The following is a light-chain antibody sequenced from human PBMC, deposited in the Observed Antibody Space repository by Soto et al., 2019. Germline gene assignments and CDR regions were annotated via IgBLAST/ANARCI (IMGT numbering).Light chain of an antibody. CDR3: QQYGRSPYT. Sequence: EIVLTQSPGALSLSPGERATLSCRASQTASSSHLAWYQQKPGRAPRLLIYDASSRATGISDRFSGSGSGTDFTLTISRLEPGDFAVYYCQQYGRSPYTFGQATKVDIK. CDR2: DAS. V-gene: IGKV3-20*01. J-gene: IGKJ2*01. CDR1: QTASSSH.